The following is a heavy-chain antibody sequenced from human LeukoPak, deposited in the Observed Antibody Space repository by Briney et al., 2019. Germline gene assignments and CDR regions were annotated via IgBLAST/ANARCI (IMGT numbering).Heavy chain of an antibody. J-gene: IGHJ6*02. Sequence: ASVKVSCKASGYTFTSYAMHWVRQAPGQRHEWMGWINAGNGNTKYPQKFQGRVTITRDTSASTAYMELSSLRSEDTAVYYCARDGKYYGSGSPYYYYGMDVWGQGTTVTVSS. CDR1: GYTFTSYA. CDR2: INAGNGNT. D-gene: IGHD3-10*01. CDR3: ARDGKYYGSGSPYYYYGMDV. V-gene: IGHV1-3*01.